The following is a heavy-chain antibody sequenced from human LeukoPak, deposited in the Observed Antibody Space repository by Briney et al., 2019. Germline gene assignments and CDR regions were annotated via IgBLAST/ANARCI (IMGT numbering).Heavy chain of an antibody. CDR1: GFTFSTYA. Sequence: TGGSLRLSCAASGFTFSTYAMHWVRQTPGKGLECVAYISYDGSYEYYGDSVKGRFTISRDNSKNILYLQMDGLRAEDTAVYYCARDRRQLWTFIDYWGQGTLVTVSS. CDR2: ISYDGSYE. V-gene: IGHV3-30*04. D-gene: IGHD5-18*01. J-gene: IGHJ4*02. CDR3: ARDRRQLWTFIDY.